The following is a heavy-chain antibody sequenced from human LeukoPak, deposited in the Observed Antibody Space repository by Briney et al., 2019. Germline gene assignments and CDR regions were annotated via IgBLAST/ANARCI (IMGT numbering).Heavy chain of an antibody. Sequence: PSETLSLTCTVSGGSISSGDYYWSWIRQPPGKGLEWIGYIYYSGSTYYNPSLKSRVTISVDTSKNQFSLKLSSVTAADTAVYYCASTLRRGFIAAHFDYWGQGTLVTVSS. CDR3: ASTLRRGFIAAHFDY. J-gene: IGHJ4*02. CDR2: IYYSGST. D-gene: IGHD6-13*01. V-gene: IGHV4-30-4*01. CDR1: GGSISSGDYY.